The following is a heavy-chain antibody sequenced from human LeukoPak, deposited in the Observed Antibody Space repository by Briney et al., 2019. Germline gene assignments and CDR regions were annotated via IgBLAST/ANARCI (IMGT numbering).Heavy chain of an antibody. CDR3: ARGPYSYDSSGAFDI. CDR2: IYTSGST. Sequence: TSETLSLTCTVSGGSISSYYWSWIRQPAGKGLEWIGRIYTSGSTNYNSSLKSRVTMSVDTSKNQFSLKLSSVTAADTAVYFCARGPYSYDSSGAFDIWGQGTMVTVSS. CDR1: GGSISSYY. D-gene: IGHD3-22*01. V-gene: IGHV4-4*07. J-gene: IGHJ3*02.